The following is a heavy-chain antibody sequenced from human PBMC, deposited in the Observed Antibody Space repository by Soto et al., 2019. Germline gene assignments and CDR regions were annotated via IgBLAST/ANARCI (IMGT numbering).Heavy chain of an antibody. CDR3: ARDRGVAVAGTDAFDI. CDR2: IIPIFGTA. CDR1: GGTFSSYA. J-gene: IGHJ3*02. D-gene: IGHD6-19*01. V-gene: IGHV1-69*13. Sequence: SVKVSCKASGGTFSSYAISWVRQAPGQGLEWMGGIIPIFGTANYAQKFQGRVTITADESTSTAYMELSSLRSEDTAVYYCARDRGVAVAGTDAFDIWGQGTMVTVSS.